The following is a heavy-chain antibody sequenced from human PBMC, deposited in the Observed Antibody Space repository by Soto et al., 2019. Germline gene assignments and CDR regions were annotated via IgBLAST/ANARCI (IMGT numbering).Heavy chain of an antibody. V-gene: IGHV4-31*03. CDR2: IYYSGST. J-gene: IGHJ5*02. D-gene: IGHD5-12*01. CDR1: GGSISSGGYY. Sequence: QVQLQESGPGLVKPSQTLSLTCTVSGGSISSGGYYWSWIRQHPGKGLEWIGYIYYSGSTYYNPSLKSRVTISVDTCKNQFSLKLSSVTAADTAVYYCARDSTPTYIVATGGWFDPWGQGTLVTVSS. CDR3: ARDSTPTYIVATGGWFDP.